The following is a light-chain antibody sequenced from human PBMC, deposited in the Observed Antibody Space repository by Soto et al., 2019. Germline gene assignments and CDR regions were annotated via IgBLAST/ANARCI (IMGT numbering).Light chain of an antibody. CDR2: DVS. CDR1: SSDVGLYNY. V-gene: IGLV2-14*01. CDR3: SSSTSNSTVK. Sequence: QSALTQPASVSGSPGQSITISCTGTSSDVGLYNYVSWYQHHPGKAPKLMIYDVSDQPSGVSNRFSGSKSGKTASLTISGLQAEDEGDYYCSSSTSNSTVKFGGGTKVTVL. J-gene: IGLJ2*01.